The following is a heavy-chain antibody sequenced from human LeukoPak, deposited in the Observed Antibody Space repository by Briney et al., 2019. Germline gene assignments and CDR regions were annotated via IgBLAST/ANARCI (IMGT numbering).Heavy chain of an antibody. V-gene: IGHV4-61*02. CDR1: GGSISSGSYY. J-gene: IGHJ6*03. CDR3: ARTTEGGYTYGYFYYYYYMDV. Sequence: KPSQTLSLTCTVSGGSISSGSYYWSWIRQPAGKGLEWIGRIYTSGSTNYNPSLKSRVTISVDTSKNQFSLKLSSVTAADTAVYYCARTTEGGYTYGYFYYYYYMDVWGKGTTVTISS. D-gene: IGHD5-18*01. CDR2: IYTSGST.